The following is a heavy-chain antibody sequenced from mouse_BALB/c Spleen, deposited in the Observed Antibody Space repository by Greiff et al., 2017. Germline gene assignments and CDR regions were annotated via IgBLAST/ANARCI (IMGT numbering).Heavy chain of an antibody. CDR1: GFAFSSYD. CDR3: ARHYYGPDY. V-gene: IGHV5-12-1*01. J-gene: IGHJ2*01. D-gene: IGHD1-2*01. CDR2: ISSGGGST. Sequence: VQLKESGGGLVKPGGSLKLSCAASGFAFSSYDMSWVRQTPEKRLEWVAYISSGGGSTYYPDTVKCRFTISRDNAKNTLYLQMSSLKSEDTAMYYCARHYYGPDYWGQGTTLTVSS.